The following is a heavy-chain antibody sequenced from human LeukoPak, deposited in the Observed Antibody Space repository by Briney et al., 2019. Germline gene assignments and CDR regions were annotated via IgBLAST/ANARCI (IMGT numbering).Heavy chain of an antibody. CDR2: IRYDGRDT. CDR3: AKDIGYCSDTSCYTSHAFDV. Sequence: VGSLRLSCAASGFTFSHYAMAWVRQPPGRGLEWVSFIRYDGRDTYYGDSVKGRSTISRDNSQKTLFLALSSLRTEGTAVYYCAKDIGYCSDTSCYTSHAFDVWGRGTMITVSS. CDR1: GFTFSHYA. D-gene: IGHD2-2*02. J-gene: IGHJ3*01. V-gene: IGHV3-30*02.